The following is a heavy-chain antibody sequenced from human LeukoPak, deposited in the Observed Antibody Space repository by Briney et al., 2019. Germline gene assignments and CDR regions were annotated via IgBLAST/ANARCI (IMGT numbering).Heavy chain of an antibody. Sequence: GGSLRLSCAASGFTFSSYGMHWVRQAPGKGLEWVAVISYDGSNKYYADSVKGRFTISRDNSKNTLYLQMNSLRAEDTAVYYCANEGGGVVVPAAYYFDYWGQGTLVTVSS. J-gene: IGHJ4*02. D-gene: IGHD2-2*01. CDR3: ANEGGGVVVPAAYYFDY. CDR1: GFTFSSYG. CDR2: ISYDGSNK. V-gene: IGHV3-30*18.